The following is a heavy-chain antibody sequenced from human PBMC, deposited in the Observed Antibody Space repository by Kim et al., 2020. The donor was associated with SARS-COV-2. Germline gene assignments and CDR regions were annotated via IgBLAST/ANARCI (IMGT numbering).Heavy chain of an antibody. Sequence: GASLKISCKGSGYSFTSYWIGWVRQMPGKGLEWMGIIYPGDSDTRYSPSFQGQVTISADKSISTAYLQWSSLKASDTAMYYCARHPIRGDSSGYFFDYWGQGTLVTVSS. D-gene: IGHD3-22*01. CDR1: GYSFTSYW. J-gene: IGHJ4*02. CDR3: ARHPIRGDSSGYFFDY. CDR2: IYPGDSDT. V-gene: IGHV5-51*01.